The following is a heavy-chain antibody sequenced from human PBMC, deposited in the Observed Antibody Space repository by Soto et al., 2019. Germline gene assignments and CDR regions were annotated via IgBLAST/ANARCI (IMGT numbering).Heavy chain of an antibody. D-gene: IGHD1-26*01. J-gene: IGHJ4*02. CDR3: ARDLGELWPSVGGY. CDR2: IYYDGRNK. Sequence: QVQLVESGGGVVQPGRSLRLSCAASGFTFNTYGMHWVRQAPGTGLEWVAVIYYDGRNKYYADSVKGRLTISRDNSNNTLNLQMTSLRVEDTAVYYCARDLGELWPSVGGYWGQGTLVTVSS. V-gene: IGHV3-33*01. CDR1: GFTFNTYG.